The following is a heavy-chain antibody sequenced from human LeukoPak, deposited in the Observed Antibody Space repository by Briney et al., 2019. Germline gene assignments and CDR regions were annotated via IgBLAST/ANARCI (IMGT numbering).Heavy chain of an antibody. J-gene: IGHJ4*02. D-gene: IGHD3-3*01. Sequence: PSETLSLTCTVSGGSISSSSYSWGWIRQPPGKGLEWIGSIYYSGSTYYNPSLKSRVTISRDTSKNQVSLKLTSVTAADTAVYYCARHGRGFTYYDFWSGYYTDDYWGQGTLVTVSS. CDR1: GGSISSSSYS. V-gene: IGHV4-39*01. CDR3: ARHGRGFTYYDFWSGYYTDDY. CDR2: IYYSGST.